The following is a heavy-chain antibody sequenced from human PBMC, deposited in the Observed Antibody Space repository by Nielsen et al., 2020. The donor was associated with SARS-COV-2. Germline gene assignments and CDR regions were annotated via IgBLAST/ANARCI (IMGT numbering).Heavy chain of an antibody. D-gene: IGHD2-2*01. CDR1: GGPASSNDW. J-gene: IGHJ6*03. V-gene: IGHV4-4*02. Sequence: SETLSPTCAAPGGPASSNDWWTWVRQSPGKGLEWLGEVSQSGSINYNPSLKSRVTLSMDKSKRPFSLRLTSVSAAATAVYFCARGDLVVVPSPILGLGPFFYYFYLDVWGKGTTVIVSS. CDR3: ARGDLVVVPSPILGLGPFFYYFYLDV. CDR2: VSQSGSI.